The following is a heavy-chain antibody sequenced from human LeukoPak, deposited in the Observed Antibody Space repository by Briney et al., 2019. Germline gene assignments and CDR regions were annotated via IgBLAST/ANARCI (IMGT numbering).Heavy chain of an antibody. CDR2: MNPNSGNT. J-gene: IGHJ4*02. Sequence: ASVKVSCKASGYTFTSYDINWVRQATGQGLEWMGWMNPNSGNTGYAQKFQGRVTITRNTSISTAYMELSSLRSEDTAVYYCARVRGGTYNHYFDYWGQGTLVTVSS. CDR3: ARVRGGTYNHYFDY. D-gene: IGHD5-24*01. CDR1: GYTFTSYD. V-gene: IGHV1-8*03.